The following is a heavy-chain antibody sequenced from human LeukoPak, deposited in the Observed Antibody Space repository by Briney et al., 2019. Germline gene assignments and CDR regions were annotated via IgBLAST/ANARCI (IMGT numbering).Heavy chain of an antibody. CDR3: VRGTVVGGVIYHDDYMDV. V-gene: IGHV1-69*05. CDR2: IIPIFGTA. Sequence: SVKVSCKASGGTFSSYTISWVRQAPGQGLEWMGGIIPIFGTANYAQKFQGRVTITTDESTSTAYMELSSLRSEDTAVYYCVRGTVVGGVIYHDDYMDVWGKGTTVTVSS. J-gene: IGHJ6*03. CDR1: GGTFSSYT. D-gene: IGHD3-10*01.